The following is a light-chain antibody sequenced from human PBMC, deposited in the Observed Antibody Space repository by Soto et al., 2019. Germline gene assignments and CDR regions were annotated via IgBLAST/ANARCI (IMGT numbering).Light chain of an antibody. Sequence: EIVLTQSPGTLSLSPGERATLSCRASQSVSNNYLAWYQQKPGQAPRLLISGAFNRATGVPDRFSGGGSGTDFTLTISRLEAEDFAVYYCQHYNNWPPWTFGQGTKVDIK. CDR1: QSVSNNY. CDR3: QHYNNWPPWT. J-gene: IGKJ1*01. V-gene: IGKV3-20*01. CDR2: GAF.